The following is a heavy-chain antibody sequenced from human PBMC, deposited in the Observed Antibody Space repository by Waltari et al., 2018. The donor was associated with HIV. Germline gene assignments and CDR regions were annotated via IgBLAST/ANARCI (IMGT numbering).Heavy chain of an antibody. CDR2: IKQDESEK. CDR3: AREALYDSSGYYFDY. V-gene: IGHV3-7*01. CDR1: EFTFNNYW. Sequence: EVQLVESGGGLVQPGGSLRLSCAASEFTFNNYWMTWVRQAPGKGLEWVANIKQDESEKYYVDSVKGRFTISRDNAKNSPFLQMNSLRAEDTAVYYCAREALYDSSGYYFDYWGQGTLVTVSS. J-gene: IGHJ4*02. D-gene: IGHD3-22*01.